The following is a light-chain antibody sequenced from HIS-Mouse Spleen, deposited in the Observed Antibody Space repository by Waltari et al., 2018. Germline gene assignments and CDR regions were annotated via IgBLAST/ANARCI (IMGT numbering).Light chain of an antibody. Sequence: QSALTQPASVSGSPGQSITISCTGTSSDVGSYNLVSWYQQHPGKAPKPMIYEGSKRPSGVSNRFSGSKSGNTASLTISGLRSEDEADYYCAAWDDSLSGPVFGGGTKLTVL. CDR1: SSDVGSYNL. CDR2: EGS. CDR3: AAWDDSLSGPV. J-gene: IGLJ3*02. V-gene: IGLV2-23*01.